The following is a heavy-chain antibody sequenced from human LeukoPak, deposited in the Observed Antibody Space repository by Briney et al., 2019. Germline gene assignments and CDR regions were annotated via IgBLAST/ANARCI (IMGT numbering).Heavy chain of an antibody. D-gene: IGHD5/OR15-5a*01. CDR1: GFILSSFA. J-gene: IGHJ4*02. Sequence: RTGGSLRLSCAASGFILSSFAMTWVRQAPGKGLEWVSAISGSGGSTYYADSVKGRFTISRDSSKNTLYLQMNSLSADDTAVYYCAKDSRGSSVRVFDYWGQGILVTVSS. CDR2: ISGSGGST. V-gene: IGHV3-23*01. CDR3: AKDSRGSSVRVFDY.